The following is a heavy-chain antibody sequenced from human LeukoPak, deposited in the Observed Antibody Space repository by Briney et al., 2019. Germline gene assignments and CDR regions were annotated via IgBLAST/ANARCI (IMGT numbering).Heavy chain of an antibody. CDR1: GYTFTSYY. CDR3: ASPLRYSSSWSSDYGMDV. J-gene: IGHJ6*02. CDR2: INPSGGST. Sequence: EASVKVSCKASGYTFTSYYMHWVRQAPGQGLEWMGIINPSGGSTSYAQKFQGRVTMTRDTSTSTVYMELCSLRSEDTAVYYCASPLRYSSSWSSDYGMDVWGQGTTVTVSS. V-gene: IGHV1-46*01. D-gene: IGHD6-13*01.